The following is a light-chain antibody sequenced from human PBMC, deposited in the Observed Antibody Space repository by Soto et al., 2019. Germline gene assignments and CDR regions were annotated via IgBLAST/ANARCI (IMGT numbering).Light chain of an antibody. V-gene: IGKV3-15*01. CDR3: QQYNNWPPIP. CDR1: QSVSSN. Sequence: EKVMKQAAATLSVYPGESATLSCRASQSVSSNLAWYRQKPGQAPRLLIYGASTRATGIPARFSGSGSGTEFTLTISSLQSEDFAVYYCQQYNNWPPIPFGQGTRLEIK. CDR2: GAS. J-gene: IGKJ5*01.